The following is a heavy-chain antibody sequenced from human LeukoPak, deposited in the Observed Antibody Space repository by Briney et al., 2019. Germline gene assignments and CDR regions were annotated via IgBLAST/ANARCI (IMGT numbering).Heavy chain of an antibody. CDR2: IIPIFGPP. Sequence: SVKVSCKVSPGTFRSYTINWVRQAPGQGLEWMGRIIPIFGPPTYAQKFQGRVTITPDESTNTIYMDLSGLRSEDTAVYYCASGMNRHSNYVLGYYYYYMDVWGKGTTVTVSS. J-gene: IGHJ6*03. CDR1: PGTFRSYT. CDR3: ASGMNRHSNYVLGYYYYYMDV. D-gene: IGHD4-11*01. V-gene: IGHV1-69*13.